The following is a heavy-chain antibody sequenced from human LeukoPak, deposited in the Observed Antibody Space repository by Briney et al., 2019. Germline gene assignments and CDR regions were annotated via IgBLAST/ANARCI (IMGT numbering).Heavy chain of an antibody. J-gene: IGHJ5*02. V-gene: IGHV4-61*02. CDR3: AKNGQSGFSFDP. CDR1: GGSISSGSYY. D-gene: IGHD2-8*01. CDR2: IYATGST. Sequence: PSETLSLTCTVSGGSISSGSYYWSWIRQPAGKGLEWIGRIYATGSTNYNPSLKSRVTISVDTSKNQFSLKMSSVTAADTAIYYCAKNGQSGFSFDPWGQGTLVTVSS.